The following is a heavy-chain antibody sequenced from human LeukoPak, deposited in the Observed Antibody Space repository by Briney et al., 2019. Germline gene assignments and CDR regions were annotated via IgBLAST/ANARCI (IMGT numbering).Heavy chain of an antibody. V-gene: IGHV3-30-3*01. CDR1: GFTFSSYA. CDR3: ARLGYPYPFDY. Sequence: PGRSLRLSCAASGFTFSSYAMHWVRQAPGKGLEWVAVISYDGSNKYYADSVKGRFTISRDNSKNTLYLQMNSLRAEDTAVYYCARLGYPYPFDYWGQGTLVTVSS. CDR2: ISYDGSNK. D-gene: IGHD5-12*01. J-gene: IGHJ4*02.